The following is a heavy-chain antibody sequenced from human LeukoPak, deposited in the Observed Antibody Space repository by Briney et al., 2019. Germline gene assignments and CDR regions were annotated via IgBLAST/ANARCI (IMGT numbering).Heavy chain of an antibody. CDR2: INHSGST. Sequence: SETLSLTCAVYGGSSSGYYWSWIRQPPGKGLEWIGEINHSGSTNYNPSLKSRVTISVDTSKNQFSLKLSSVTAADTAVYYCARPRGYSGYYFDYWGQGTLVTVSS. V-gene: IGHV4-34*01. J-gene: IGHJ4*02. CDR1: GGSSSGYY. D-gene: IGHD5-18*01. CDR3: ARPRGYSGYYFDY.